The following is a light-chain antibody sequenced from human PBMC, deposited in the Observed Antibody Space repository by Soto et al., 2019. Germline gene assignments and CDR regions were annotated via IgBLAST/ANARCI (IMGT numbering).Light chain of an antibody. CDR3: QSYDSRLSGPVV. CDR2: GNS. Sequence: QLVLTQPPSVSGAPGQRVTISCTGSSSNIGAGYDVHWYQQLPGTAPKLVIYGNSNRPSGVPDRFSGSKSGTSASLAITGLQAEDEADYYCQSYDSRLSGPVVFGGGTKLTVL. CDR1: SSNIGAGYD. J-gene: IGLJ2*01. V-gene: IGLV1-40*01.